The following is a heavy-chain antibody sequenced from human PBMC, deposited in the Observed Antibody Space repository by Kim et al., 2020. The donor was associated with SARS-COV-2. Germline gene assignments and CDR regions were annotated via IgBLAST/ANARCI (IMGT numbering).Heavy chain of an antibody. Sequence: SETLSLICTVSGGFVSTPNYYWSWIRQPAGKGLEWLGRIYSSGTPNYNPSLNRRVTISLDKAKNQFSLKLTSVTAADTGMYYCARDPVAGEFLMPHDRWGQGILVSVSS. V-gene: IGHV4-61*02. CDR1: GGFVSTPNYY. CDR3: ARDPVAGEFLMPHDR. D-gene: IGHD3-3*01. CDR2: IYSSGTP. J-gene: IGHJ5*02.